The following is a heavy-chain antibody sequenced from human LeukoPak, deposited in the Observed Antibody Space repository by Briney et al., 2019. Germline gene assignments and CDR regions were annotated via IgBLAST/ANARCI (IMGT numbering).Heavy chain of an antibody. D-gene: IGHD2-15*01. CDR1: GYTFTDYY. CDR2: INPNSGGT. J-gene: IGHJ3*02. CDR3: AREDRGYCSGGSCRPADAFDI. V-gene: IGHV1-2*02. Sequence: ASVKVSCKASGYTFTDYYMHWVRQAPGQGLEWMGWINPNSGGTNYAQKFQGRVTMTRDTSISTAYMELSRLRSDDTAVYYCAREDRGYCSGGSCRPADAFDIWGQGTMVTVSS.